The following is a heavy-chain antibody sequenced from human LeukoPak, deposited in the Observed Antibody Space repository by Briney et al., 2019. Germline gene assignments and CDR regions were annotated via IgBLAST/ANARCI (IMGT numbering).Heavy chain of an antibody. D-gene: IGHD6-13*01. CDR3: ARGTRPWYSSSWANDANDAFDI. J-gene: IGHJ3*02. V-gene: IGHV1-18*01. Sequence: ASVKVSCRASGFTFTSYGINWVRQAPGQGLEWMGRISAYNGNTNYAQQLQGRVTMTTDTSTSTAYMELRSLRSDDTAVYYCARGTRPWYSSSWANDANDAFDIWGQGTMVTVSS. CDR1: GFTFTSYG. CDR2: ISAYNGNT.